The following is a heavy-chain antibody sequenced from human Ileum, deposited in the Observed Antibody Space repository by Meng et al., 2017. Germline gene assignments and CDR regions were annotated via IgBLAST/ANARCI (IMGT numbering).Heavy chain of an antibody. CDR2: IKSTSHGGTT. CDR3: TPNRGIS. J-gene: IGHJ5*02. Sequence: VKLRESGGGLVKPGESLRLFCAASGLTFSNAWMTWVRQAPGKGLEWIGQIKSTSHGGTTDYAAPVTGRFIISRADSKNTLYLQMISLKTEDTAVYYCTPNRGISWGQGTLVTVPS. CDR1: GLTFSNAW. V-gene: IGHV3-15*01.